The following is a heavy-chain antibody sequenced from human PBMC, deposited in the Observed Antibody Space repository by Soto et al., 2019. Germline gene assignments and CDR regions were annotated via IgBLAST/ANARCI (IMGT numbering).Heavy chain of an antibody. CDR1: GYAFTSYA. V-gene: IGHV1-3*01. CDR2: INAGNGNT. J-gene: IGHJ4*02. Sequence: ASVKVSCKASGYAFTSYAMHWARQAPGQRLEWMGWINAGNGNTKYSQKFQGRVTITTDTSASTAYMELSSLRSEDTAVYYCARGSGVVVTDWGQGTLVTVSS. D-gene: IGHD2-2*01. CDR3: ARGSGVVVTD.